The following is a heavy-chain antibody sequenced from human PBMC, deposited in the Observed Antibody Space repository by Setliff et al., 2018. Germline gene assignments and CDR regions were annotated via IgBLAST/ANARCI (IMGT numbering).Heavy chain of an antibody. V-gene: IGHV1-18*01. Sequence: ASVKVSCKASGYTFTSYGINWVRQAPGQGLEWMGWISAHARKFQGRVTMTTDTPQNTAYMELRSLRSDDTAVYYGARGPLDFVVLPAAGKFDYWGQGTLVTVSS. CDR2: ISA. CDR3: ARGPLDFVVLPAAGKFDY. J-gene: IGHJ4*02. D-gene: IGHD2-2*01. CDR1: GYTFTSYG.